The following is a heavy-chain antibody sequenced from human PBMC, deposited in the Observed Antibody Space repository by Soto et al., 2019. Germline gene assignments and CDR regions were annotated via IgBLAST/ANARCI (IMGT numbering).Heavy chain of an antibody. D-gene: IGHD4-4*01. CDR2: ISSSSSYI. Sequence: WGSLRLSCAASGFTFSSYSMNWVRQAPGKGLEWVSSISSSSSYIYYADSVKGRFTISRDNAKNSLYLQMNSLRAEDTAVYYCVRDLNSNCGLNDYWGRGTLVPVSS. J-gene: IGHJ4*02. CDR3: VRDLNSNCGLNDY. V-gene: IGHV3-21*01. CDR1: GFTFSSYS.